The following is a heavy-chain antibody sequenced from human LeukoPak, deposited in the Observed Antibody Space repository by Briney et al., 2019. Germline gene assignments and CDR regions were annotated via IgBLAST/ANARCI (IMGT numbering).Heavy chain of an antibody. CDR1: GFTFSSYE. CDR3: ATNIWSGYSPFDY. V-gene: IGHV3-11*06. CDR2: ISSSSYT. D-gene: IGHD3-3*01. Sequence: GGSLRLSCAASGFTFSSYEMSWIRQAPGKGLEWVSYISSSSYTNYADFVKGRFTISRDNAENSLYLQMNSLRADDTAVYYCATNIWSGYSPFDYWGQGTLVTVSS. J-gene: IGHJ4*02.